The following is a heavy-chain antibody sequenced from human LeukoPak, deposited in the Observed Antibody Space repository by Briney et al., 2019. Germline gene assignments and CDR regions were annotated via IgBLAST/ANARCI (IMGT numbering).Heavy chain of an antibody. D-gene: IGHD3-22*01. CDR3: ARGTGDSSGYGGFDY. CDR1: GFTFSSYA. CDR2: TSGRGGGT. V-gene: IGHV3-23*01. J-gene: IGHJ4*02. Sequence: GGSLRLSCAASGFTFSSYAMNWVRQAAGKGLEWVAATSGRGGGTYYADSVKGRFTISRDNSKNTLFLQMNSLRPDDTAVYYCARGTGDSSGYGGFDYWGQGTLVTVSS.